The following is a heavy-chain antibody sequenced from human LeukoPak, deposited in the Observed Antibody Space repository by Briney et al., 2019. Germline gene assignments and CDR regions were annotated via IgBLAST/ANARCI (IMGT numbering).Heavy chain of an antibody. J-gene: IGHJ4*02. CDR3: LRGDRRDY. CDR1: GFTFNTYS. CDR2: IDSRGGYM. V-gene: IGHV3-21*06. Sequence: GGSLGLSCEASGFTFNTYSMNWARQAPGKGLEWVSSIDSRGGYMFYADSVKGRFIISRDNAKDSLYLQMNSLRVEDTAVYYCLRGDRRDYWGQGTLVTVSS.